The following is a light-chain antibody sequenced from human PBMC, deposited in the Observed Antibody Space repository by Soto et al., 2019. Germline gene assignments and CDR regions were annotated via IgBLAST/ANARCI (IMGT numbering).Light chain of an antibody. J-gene: IGLJ2*01. CDR3: QSYDSSLSGVV. Sequence: QSVLTQPPSVSGAPGQRVTISCTGSSSNIGAGYDVQWYQQLPGTAPKPVIYGNSNRPSGVPDRFSGSKSGTSASLAITGLQAEDEADYYCQSYDSSLSGVVFGGGTQLTVL. CDR2: GNS. CDR1: SSNIGAGYD. V-gene: IGLV1-40*01.